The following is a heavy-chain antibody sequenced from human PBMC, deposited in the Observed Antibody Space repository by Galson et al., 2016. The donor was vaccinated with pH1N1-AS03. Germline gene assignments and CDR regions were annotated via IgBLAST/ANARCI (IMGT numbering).Heavy chain of an antibody. Sequence: PALVKPTQTLTLTCTFSGFSITTSGVRMTWIRQPPGKALEWLGRIDSNDEKFYSTSLETRLTISRDIFKNQVVLTMTSMDPVDTGTYYCARIRLWNTGLDVWGQGTTVTVSS. J-gene: IGHJ6*02. CDR1: GFSITTSGVR. D-gene: IGHD1/OR15-1a*01. CDR2: IDSNDEK. V-gene: IGHV2-70*04. CDR3: ARIRLWNTGLDV.